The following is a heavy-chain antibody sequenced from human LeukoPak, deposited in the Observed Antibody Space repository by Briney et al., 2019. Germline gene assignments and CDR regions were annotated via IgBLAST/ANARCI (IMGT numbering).Heavy chain of an antibody. Sequence: ASVKVSCKASGYTFTSYGISWVRQAPGQGLEWMGWISAYNGNTNYAQKLQGRVTMTTDTSTSTAYMELRSLRSDDTAVYYCARDLYSSSWYSLDYYYYYGMDVWGQGTTVTVSS. V-gene: IGHV1-18*01. J-gene: IGHJ6*02. CDR2: ISAYNGNT. CDR3: ARDLYSSSWYSLDYYYYYGMDV. CDR1: GYTFTSYG. D-gene: IGHD6-13*01.